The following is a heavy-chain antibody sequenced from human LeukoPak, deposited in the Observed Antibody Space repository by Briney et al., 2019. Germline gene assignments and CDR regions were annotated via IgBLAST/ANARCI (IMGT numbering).Heavy chain of an antibody. CDR1: GYTFTSYG. D-gene: IGHD6-19*01. V-gene: IGHV1-18*01. CDR2: ISAYNGNT. J-gene: IGHJ3*02. Sequence: ASVKVSCKASGYTFTSYGISWVRQAPGQGLEWMGWISAYNGNTNYAQKLQGRVTMTTDTSTSTAYMELRSLRSDDTAVYYCARDRSSGWIKDAFDIWGQGTMVTVSS. CDR3: ARDRSSGWIKDAFDI.